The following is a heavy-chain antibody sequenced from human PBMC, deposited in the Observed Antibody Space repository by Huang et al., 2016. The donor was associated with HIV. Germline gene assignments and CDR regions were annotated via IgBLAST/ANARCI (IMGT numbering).Heavy chain of an antibody. Sequence: EVQLVESGGGLVQPGGSLRLSCAASGFTFSSYWRHWVRQAPGKGLVWVSRINGDGSSTNYADSGKGRFTISRDNAKNTLYVQVNRLRAEDTAVYYCARGTRLTGLWYFDLWGRGTLVIVSS. V-gene: IGHV3-74*01. J-gene: IGHJ2*01. CDR2: INGDGSST. D-gene: IGHD7-27*01. CDR1: GFTFSSYW. CDR3: ARGTRLTGLWYFDL.